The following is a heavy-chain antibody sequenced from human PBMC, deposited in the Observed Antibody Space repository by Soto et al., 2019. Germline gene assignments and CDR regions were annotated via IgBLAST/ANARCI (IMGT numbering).Heavy chain of an antibody. CDR1: GASMSTFY. CDR3: ARDLAEAAAGEYYFDY. CDR2: IYASGST. Sequence: SETLSLTCTASGASMSTFYWNWFRQAPGQGLEWIGYIYASGSTNYNPSLKSRVAISVDTSKTRFSLNLTSVTAADTAVYYCARDLAEAAAGEYYFDYWGQGTLVTVSS. J-gene: IGHJ4*02. D-gene: IGHD6-13*01. V-gene: IGHV4-59*01.